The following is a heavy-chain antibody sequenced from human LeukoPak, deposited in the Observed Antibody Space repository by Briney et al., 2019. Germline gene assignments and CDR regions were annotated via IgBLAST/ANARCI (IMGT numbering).Heavy chain of an antibody. CDR1: GGSLSPFY. J-gene: IGHJ3*02. D-gene: IGHD2-8*02. CDR3: ATHSSPKGGVFDI. CDR2: VYYSGTT. V-gene: IGHV4-59*01. Sequence: SESLSLTCTVSGGSLSPFYWSWLRQPPGKGLDWIGYVYYSGTTNYNSSLKSRVTILVDTSKNQFSLKLNSVTAADTAVYYCATHSSPKGGVFDIWGQGTMVTVSS.